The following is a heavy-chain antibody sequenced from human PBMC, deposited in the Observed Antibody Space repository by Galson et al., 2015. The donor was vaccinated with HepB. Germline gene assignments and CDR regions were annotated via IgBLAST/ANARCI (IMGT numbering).Heavy chain of an antibody. CDR2: ISSGGST. V-gene: IGHV3-66*01. J-gene: IGHJ6*03. Sequence: SLRPSCAASGFTVRSNYMSWVRQAPGKGLEWVSVISSGGSTYYADSVKGRFTISRDNSKNTLSLQMNSLRAEDTAVYYCARYSNSLYYYCMDVWGKGTTVTVSS. CDR1: GFTVRSNY. D-gene: IGHD4-11*01. CDR3: ARYSNSLYYYCMDV.